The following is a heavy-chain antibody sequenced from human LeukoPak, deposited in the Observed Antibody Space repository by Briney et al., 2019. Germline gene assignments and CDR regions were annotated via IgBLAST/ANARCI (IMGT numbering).Heavy chain of an antibody. CDR1: GGSISGYY. CDR2: IHSSGGT. V-gene: IGHV4-4*09. Sequence: SETLSLTCTVSGGSISGYYWDWIRQPPGNGLEWIGYIHSSGGTHYNPSLESRVTMSVDTSKNQFSLKLTSVTAADTAVYYCARHHRSGSGGTYFDYWGQGTLVTVSS. J-gene: IGHJ4*02. CDR3: ARHHRSGSGGTYFDY. D-gene: IGHD3-22*01.